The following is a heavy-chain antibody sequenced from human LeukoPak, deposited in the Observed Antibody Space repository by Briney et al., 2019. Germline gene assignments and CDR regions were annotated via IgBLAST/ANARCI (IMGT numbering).Heavy chain of an antibody. Sequence: PMASVKVSCKASGYTFTGYYMHWVRQAPGQGLEWMGWINPNSGGTNYAQKFQGRVTMTRDTSISTAYMELSRLRSDDTAVYYCASDVVNPQKKYYYYYYYMDVWGKGTTVTVSS. CDR3: ASDVVNPQKKYYYYYYYMDV. J-gene: IGHJ6*03. CDR1: GYTFTGYY. CDR2: INPNSGGT. V-gene: IGHV1-2*02. D-gene: IGHD2-21*01.